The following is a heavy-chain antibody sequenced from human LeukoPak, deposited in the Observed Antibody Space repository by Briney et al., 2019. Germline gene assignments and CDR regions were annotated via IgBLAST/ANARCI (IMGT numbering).Heavy chain of an antibody. Sequence: ASVKVSCKASGGTFSSYAINWVRQATGQGLEWMGWMNPNSGNTGYAQKFQGRVTMTRNTSISTAYMELSSLRSEDTAVYYCARGKVVPATFVYYYYGMDVWGQGTTVTVSS. CDR2: MNPNSGNT. D-gene: IGHD2-15*01. CDR1: GGTFSSYA. V-gene: IGHV1-8*02. J-gene: IGHJ6*02. CDR3: ARGKVVPATFVYYYYGMDV.